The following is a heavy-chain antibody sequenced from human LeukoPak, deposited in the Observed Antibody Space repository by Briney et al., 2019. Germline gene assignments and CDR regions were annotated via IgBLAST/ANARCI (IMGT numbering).Heavy chain of an antibody. V-gene: IGHV1-18*01. Sequence: ASVKVSCKASGGTFSSYAVSWVRQAPGQGLEWMGWITAYNGNRLYAQRFQGRITLTTDTSTSTSYMELRSLEYDDTAIYYCARDNDKVVDHWGQGTLVTVSS. CDR2: ITAYNGNR. CDR1: GGTFSSYA. D-gene: IGHD1-1*01. CDR3: ARDNDKVVDH. J-gene: IGHJ4*01.